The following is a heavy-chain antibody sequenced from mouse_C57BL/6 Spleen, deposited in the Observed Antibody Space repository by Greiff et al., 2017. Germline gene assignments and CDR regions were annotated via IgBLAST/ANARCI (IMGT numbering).Heavy chain of an antibody. Sequence: QVQLQQSGAELVRPGASVTLSCKASGYTFTDYEMHWVKQTPVHGLEWIGAIDPETGGTAYNQKFKGKAILTADKSSSTAYMGLRSLTSEESAVYYCTTNYYGSSYGFAYWGQGTLVTVSA. J-gene: IGHJ3*01. CDR3: TTNYYGSSYGFAY. D-gene: IGHD1-1*01. CDR2: IDPETGGT. V-gene: IGHV1-15*01. CDR1: GYTFTDYE.